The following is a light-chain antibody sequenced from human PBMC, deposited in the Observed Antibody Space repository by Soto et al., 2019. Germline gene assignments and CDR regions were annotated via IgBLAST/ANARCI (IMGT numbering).Light chain of an antibody. CDR3: AAWDGSLNGVV. CDR2: SNN. CDR1: SSNIGSNT. J-gene: IGLJ2*01. Sequence: QSVLTQPPSASGTPGQRVTISCSGSSSNIGSNTVSWYQQLPGTAPKLLIHSNNQRPSGVPDRFSDSKSGTSASLAISGLQSEDEADYYCAAWDGSLNGVVFGGGTKLTVL. V-gene: IGLV1-44*01.